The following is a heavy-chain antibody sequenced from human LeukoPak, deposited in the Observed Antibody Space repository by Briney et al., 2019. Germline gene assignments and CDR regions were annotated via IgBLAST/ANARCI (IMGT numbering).Heavy chain of an antibody. J-gene: IGHJ5*02. D-gene: IGHD6-13*01. V-gene: IGHV3-23*01. CDR2: ISGSGGST. CDR1: GFTFSSYG. Sequence: GGSLRLSCAASGFTFSSYGMSWVRQAPGKGLEWVSAISGSGGSTYYADSVKGRFTISRDNSKNTLYLQMNSLRAEDTAVYYCAKDPGSSWYNWFDPWGQGTLVTVSS. CDR3: AKDPGSSWYNWFDP.